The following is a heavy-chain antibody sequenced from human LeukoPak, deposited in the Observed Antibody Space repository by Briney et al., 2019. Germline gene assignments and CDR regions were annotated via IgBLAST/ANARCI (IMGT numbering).Heavy chain of an antibody. CDR1: GFTFASYG. Sequence: GRSLRLSCTASGFTFASYGMHWVRQAPGKGLEWVALISYDGSNKYYPDSVKGRFTISRDNSKNTLYLQMNSLRAEDTAVYYCAIGGAIVPAARSYDYYYYGMDVWGQGTTVTVSS. J-gene: IGHJ6*02. CDR2: ISYDGSNK. V-gene: IGHV3-30*03. CDR3: AIGGAIVPAARSYDYYYYGMDV. D-gene: IGHD2-2*01.